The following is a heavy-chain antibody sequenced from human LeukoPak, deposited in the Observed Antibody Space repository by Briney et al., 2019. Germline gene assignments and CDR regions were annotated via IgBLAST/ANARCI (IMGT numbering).Heavy chain of an antibody. D-gene: IGHD1-20*01. CDR3: AGEYLDAFDI. CDR2: IYYSGST. CDR1: GGSISSYY. V-gene: IGHV4-59*01. J-gene: IGHJ3*02. Sequence: PSETLSLTCTVSGGSISSYYWSWIRQPPGRGLEWIGYIYYSGSTNYNPSLKSRVTISVDTSKNQFSLKLSSVTAADTAVYYCAGEYLDAFDIWGQGTMVTVSS.